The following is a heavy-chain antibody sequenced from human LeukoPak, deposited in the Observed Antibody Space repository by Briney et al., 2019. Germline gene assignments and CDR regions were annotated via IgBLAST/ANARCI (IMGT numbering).Heavy chain of an antibody. J-gene: IGHJ4*02. CDR2: ISSSSSYI. Sequence: GGSLRLSCAASGFTFSSYSMNWVRQAPGKGLEWVSSISSSSSYIYYADSVKGRFTISRDNAKNSLYLQMNSLRAEDTAVYYCARDEPTVTTGPPVGSWGQGTLATVSS. D-gene: IGHD4-17*01. CDR3: ARDEPTVTTGPPVGS. V-gene: IGHV3-21*01. CDR1: GFTFSSYS.